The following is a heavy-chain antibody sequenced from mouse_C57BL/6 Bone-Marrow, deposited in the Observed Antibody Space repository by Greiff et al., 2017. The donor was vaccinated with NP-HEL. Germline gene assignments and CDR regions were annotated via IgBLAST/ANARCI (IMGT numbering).Heavy chain of an antibody. CDR3: ARQGWLRGYFDV. V-gene: IGHV15-2*01. CDR2: ILPSIGRT. CDR1: DSEVFPIAY. J-gene: IGHJ1*03. D-gene: IGHD2-2*01. Sequence: QVQLQQSGSELRSPGSSVKLSCKDFDSEVFPIAYMSWVRQKPGHGFEWIGGILPSIGRTIYGEKFEDKATLDADTLSNTAYLELNSLTSEDSAIYYGARQGWLRGYFDVWGTGTTVTVSS.